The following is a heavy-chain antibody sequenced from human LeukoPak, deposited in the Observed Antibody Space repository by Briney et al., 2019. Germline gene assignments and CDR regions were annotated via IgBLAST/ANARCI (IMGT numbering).Heavy chain of an antibody. CDR1: GFTFSSHA. V-gene: IGHV3-48*04. CDR3: ARKAQTGSHSGPFDV. CDR2: ISTDSLTI. D-gene: IGHD1-26*01. J-gene: IGHJ3*01. Sequence: GGSLRLSCAASGFTFSSHAMNWVRQAPGKGLEWISSISTDSLTIKYADFVSGQFTISRDNAEHLLFLQMNSLRAEDTAVYYCARKAQTGSHSGPFDVWGQGTLVTVSS.